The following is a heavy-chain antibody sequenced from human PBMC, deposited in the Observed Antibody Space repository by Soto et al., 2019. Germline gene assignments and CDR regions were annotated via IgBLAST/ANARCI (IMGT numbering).Heavy chain of an antibody. CDR1: GGSISSGGYY. J-gene: IGHJ4*02. CDR3: ATDILTGPRDY. D-gene: IGHD3-9*01. V-gene: IGHV4-61*08. CDR2: IYYSGST. Sequence: LSLTCTVSGGSISSGGYYWSWIRKNPGKGLEWIGYIYYSGSTNYNPSLKSRVTISVDRSKNQFSLKLNSVTAADTAVYYCATDILTGPRDYWGQGTLVTVSS.